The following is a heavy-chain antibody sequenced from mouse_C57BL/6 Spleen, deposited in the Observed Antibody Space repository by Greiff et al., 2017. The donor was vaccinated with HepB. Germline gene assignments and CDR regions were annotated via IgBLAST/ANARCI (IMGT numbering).Heavy chain of an antibody. Sequence: VQLKESGPGLVQPSQSLSITCTVSGFSLTSYGVHWVRQSPGKGLEWLGVIWRGGSTDYNAAFMSRLSITKDNSKSQVFFKMNSLQADDTAIYYCAKNWDDYDGDYAMDYWGQGTSVTVSS. CDR1: GFSLTSYG. V-gene: IGHV2-5*01. CDR3: AKNWDDYDGDYAMDY. D-gene: IGHD2-4*01. CDR2: IWRGGST. J-gene: IGHJ4*01.